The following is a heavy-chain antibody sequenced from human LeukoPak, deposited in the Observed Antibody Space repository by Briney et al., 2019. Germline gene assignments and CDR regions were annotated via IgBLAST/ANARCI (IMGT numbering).Heavy chain of an antibody. D-gene: IGHD2-15*01. CDR2: IRYDGSNK. V-gene: IGHV3-30*02. CDR3: AKGRYCSGGSCDGS. CDR1: GFTFSSYG. Sequence: TGGSLRLPCAASGFTFSSYGMHWVRQAPGKGLEWVAFIRYDGSNKYYADSVKGRFTISRDNSKNTLYLQMNSLRAEDTAVYYCAKGRYCSGGSCDGSWGQGTLVTVSS. J-gene: IGHJ5*02.